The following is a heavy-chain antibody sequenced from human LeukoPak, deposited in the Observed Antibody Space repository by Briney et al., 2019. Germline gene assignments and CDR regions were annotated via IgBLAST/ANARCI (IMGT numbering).Heavy chain of an antibody. J-gene: IGHJ4*02. V-gene: IGHV3-64D*06. CDR1: GFTFSSYA. CDR3: AKRDSNWYHFDY. Sequence: PGGSLRLACSASGFTFSSYAMHWVRQAPGKGLEYVSAISSNGGSTYYADSVKGRFTISRDNSKNTLYLQMSSLRAEDTAVYYCAKRDSNWYHFDYWGQGTLVTVSS. CDR2: ISSNGGST. D-gene: IGHD6-13*01.